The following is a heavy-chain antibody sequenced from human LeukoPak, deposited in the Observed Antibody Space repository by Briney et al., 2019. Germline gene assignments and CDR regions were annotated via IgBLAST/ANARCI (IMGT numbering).Heavy chain of an antibody. D-gene: IGHD3-10*01. CDR3: ARDMVRGEGFDP. CDR2: IYYNGST. CDR1: GGSISSYY. J-gene: IGHJ5*02. Sequence: SETLSLTCTVSGGSISSYYWSWIRQPPGKGLEWIGYIYYNGSTNYNPSLKSRVTISVDTSKNQFSLKLSSVTAADTAVYYCARDMVRGEGFDPWGQGTLVTVSS. V-gene: IGHV4-59*01.